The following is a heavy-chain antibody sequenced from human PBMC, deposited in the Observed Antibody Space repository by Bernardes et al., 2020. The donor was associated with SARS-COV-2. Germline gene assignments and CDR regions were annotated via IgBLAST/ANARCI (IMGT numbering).Heavy chain of an antibody. CDR1: GGSISSGGYY. V-gene: IGHV4-31*03. CDR3: ARARMGVAAVYYFDY. CDR2: IYYSGST. J-gene: IGHJ4*02. D-gene: IGHD6-13*01. Sequence: SATLRLTCTVSGGSISSGGYYWSWIRQHPGKGLEWIGYIYYSGSTYYNPSLKSRVTISVDTSKNQFSLKLSSVTAADTAVYYCARARMGVAAVYYFDYWGQGTLVTVSA.